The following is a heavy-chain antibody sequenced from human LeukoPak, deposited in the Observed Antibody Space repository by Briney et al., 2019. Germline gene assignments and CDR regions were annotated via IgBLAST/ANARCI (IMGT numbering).Heavy chain of an antibody. CDR1: GLTFSSYE. Sequence: AGGSLRLSCEASGLTFSSYEMNWVRQAPGKGLEWVSHINTGGSTIYYADSVKGRFTISRDNAKNSLYLQMNSLRAEDTAVYYCASGRFLSFDYWGQGALVTVSS. D-gene: IGHD3-3*01. CDR3: ASGRFLSFDY. CDR2: INTGGSTI. J-gene: IGHJ4*02. V-gene: IGHV3-48*03.